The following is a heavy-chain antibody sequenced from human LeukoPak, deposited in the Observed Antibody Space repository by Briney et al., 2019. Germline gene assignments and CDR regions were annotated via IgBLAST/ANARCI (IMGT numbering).Heavy chain of an antibody. CDR1: GFTLSSYA. D-gene: IGHD3-9*01. CDR2: ISGSGGST. J-gene: IGHJ4*02. V-gene: IGHV3-23*01. Sequence: GGSLRLSCAASGFTLSSYAMSRVPQAPGKGPEWVSAISGSGGSTYYADSVKGRFTISRDNSKNTLYLQMNSLRADDTAVYYCAKDKDFDILTAYYYWGQGTLVTVSS. CDR3: AKDKDFDILTAYYY.